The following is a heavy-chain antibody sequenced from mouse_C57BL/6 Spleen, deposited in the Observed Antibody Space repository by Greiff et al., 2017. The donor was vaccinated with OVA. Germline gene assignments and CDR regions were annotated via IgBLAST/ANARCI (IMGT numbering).Heavy chain of an antibody. CDR3: ARKAYYSNVYYFDD. D-gene: IGHD2-5*01. CDR1: GYTFTSYW. V-gene: IGHV1-72*01. Sequence: QVQLQQSGAELVKPGASVKLSCKASGYTFTSYWMHWVKQRPGRGLEWIGRIDPYSGGTKYNEKFKSKATLTVDKPSSTAYMQLSSLTSEDSAFYYCARKAYYSNVYYFDDWGKGTTLTVSS. CDR2: IDPYSGGT. J-gene: IGHJ2*01.